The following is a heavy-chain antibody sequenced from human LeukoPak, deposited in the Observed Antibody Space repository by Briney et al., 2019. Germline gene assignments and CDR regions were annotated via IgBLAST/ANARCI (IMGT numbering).Heavy chain of an antibody. J-gene: IGHJ4*02. CDR3: AISWYLDY. CDR1: GGSIFSSNSY. V-gene: IGHV4-39*01. Sequence: PSETLSLTCTVSGGSIFSSNSYWGWIRQPPGKGLEWIGSIYYSGNTYYNASLKSRVTISVDTSKNQFSLKLNSVTAADTAVYYCAISWYLDYWGQGTLVTVSS. CDR2: IYYSGNT.